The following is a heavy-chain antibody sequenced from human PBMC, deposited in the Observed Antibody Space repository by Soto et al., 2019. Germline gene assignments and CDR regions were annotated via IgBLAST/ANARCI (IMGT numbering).Heavy chain of an antibody. Sequence: ASVKVSCKASGGTFSSYAISWVRQAPGQGLEWMGGIIPIFGTANYAQKFQGRVTITADKSTSTAYMELSSLRSEDTAVYYCAREGSSWSYYYYYGMDVWGQGTTVTVSS. CDR1: GGTFSSYA. D-gene: IGHD6-13*01. CDR3: AREGSSWSYYYYYGMDV. V-gene: IGHV1-69*06. CDR2: IIPIFGTA. J-gene: IGHJ6*02.